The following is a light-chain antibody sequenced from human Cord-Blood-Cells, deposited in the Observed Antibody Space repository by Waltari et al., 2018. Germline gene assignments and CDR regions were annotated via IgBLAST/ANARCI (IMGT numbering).Light chain of an antibody. CDR1: SSDAGGYNY. CDR2: DVS. J-gene: IGLJ1*01. V-gene: IGLV2-11*01. Sequence: QPALTQPRSVSGSPGQSVTISCTGTSSDAGGYNYVSWYQQHPGKAPKLMIYDVSKRPSGVPDRFSGSKSGNTASLTISGLQAEDEADYYCCSYAGSYTLYVFGTGTKVTVL. CDR3: CSYAGSYTLYV.